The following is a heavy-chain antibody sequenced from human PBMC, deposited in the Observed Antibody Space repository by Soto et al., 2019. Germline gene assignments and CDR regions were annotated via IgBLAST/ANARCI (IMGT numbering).Heavy chain of an antibody. CDR1: GFTSSSYS. CDR3: ARDGNGAFYDYV. CDR2: ISSSSSYI. Sequence: GGSLRLSCAASGFTSSSYSMNWVRQAPGKGLEWVSSISSSSSYIYYADSVKGRFTISRDNAKNSLYLQMNSLRAEDTAVYYCARDGNGAFYDYVWGQGTLVTVSS. D-gene: IGHD3-16*01. V-gene: IGHV3-21*01. J-gene: IGHJ4*02.